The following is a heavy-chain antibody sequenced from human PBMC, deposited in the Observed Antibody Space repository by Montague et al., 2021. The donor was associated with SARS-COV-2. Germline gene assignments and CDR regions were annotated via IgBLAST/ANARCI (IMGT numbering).Heavy chain of an antibody. V-gene: IGHV4-39*02. Sequence: SETLSLTCTVSGGSISSSNYYWDWIRQPPGKGLEWIGSIYDSGSTYYNPSLKSRVTISVATSKNHSSLKLSSVTAADTAVYYCARRGRKLLPVATTIGGFDIWGQGTMVTVSS. CDR3: ARRGRKLLPVATTIGGFDI. J-gene: IGHJ3*02. D-gene: IGHD1-26*01. CDR2: IYDSGST. CDR1: GGSISSSNYY.